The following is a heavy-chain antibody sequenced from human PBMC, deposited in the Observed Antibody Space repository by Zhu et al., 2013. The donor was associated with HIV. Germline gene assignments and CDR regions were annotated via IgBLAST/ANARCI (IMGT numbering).Heavy chain of an antibody. CDR2: INPNSGDT. V-gene: IGHV1-2*02. J-gene: IGHJ1*01. Sequence: QVQLVQSGAEVKMPGASVKVSCEASGYTFTGYYIHWVRQAPGQGLEWMGWINPNSGDTNYVQKFQGRVTMTRDTSISTAYVELSRLRVDDTAVYYCARSRIVGTTIGGFWGQGALVTVSS. CDR1: GYTFTGYY. D-gene: IGHD1-26*01. CDR3: ARSRIVGTTIGGF.